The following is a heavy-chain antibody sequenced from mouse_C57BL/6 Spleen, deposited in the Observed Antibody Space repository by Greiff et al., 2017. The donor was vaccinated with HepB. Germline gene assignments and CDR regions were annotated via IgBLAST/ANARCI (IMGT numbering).Heavy chain of an antibody. Sequence: QVQLQQSGAELVKPGASVKLSCKASGYTFTSYWMHWVKQRPGQGLEWIGMIHPNSGSTNYNEKFKSKATLTVDKSSSTAYMQLSSLTSEDSAVYYCAKGDYDGGDYYFAMDCWGQGTSVTVSS. CDR2: IHPNSGST. D-gene: IGHD2-4*01. V-gene: IGHV1-64*01. J-gene: IGHJ4*01. CDR1: GYTFTSYW. CDR3: AKGDYDGGDYYFAMDC.